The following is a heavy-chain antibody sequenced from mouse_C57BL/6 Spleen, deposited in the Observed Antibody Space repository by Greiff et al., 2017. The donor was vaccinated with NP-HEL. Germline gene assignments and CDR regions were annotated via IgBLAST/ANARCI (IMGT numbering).Heavy chain of an antibody. Sequence: QVQLQQSGAELVRPGSSVKLSCKASGYTFTSHWMHWVKQRPIQGLEWIGNIDPSDSETHYNQKFKDKATLTVDKSSSTAYMQLSSLTSEDSAVYYCARQVGGWLHAMDYWGQGTSVTVSS. CDR3: ARQVGGWLHAMDY. J-gene: IGHJ4*01. CDR1: GYTFTSHW. D-gene: IGHD2-3*01. CDR2: IDPSDSET. V-gene: IGHV1-52*01.